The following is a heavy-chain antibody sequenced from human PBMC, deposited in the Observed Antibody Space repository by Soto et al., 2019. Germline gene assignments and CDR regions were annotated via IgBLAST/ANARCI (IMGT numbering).Heavy chain of an antibody. J-gene: IGHJ4*02. CDR1: GYSFTSYG. CDR3: ARAGAVRSFDY. CDR2: ISAYNGNT. D-gene: IGHD6-19*01. V-gene: IGHV1-18*01. Sequence: ASVKLSCKACGYSFTSYGISWVRQAPGQGLEWMGWISAYNGNTNYAQKLQGRVTMTTDTSTSTAYMELRSLRSDDTAVYYCARAGAVRSFDYWGQGTLVTVSS.